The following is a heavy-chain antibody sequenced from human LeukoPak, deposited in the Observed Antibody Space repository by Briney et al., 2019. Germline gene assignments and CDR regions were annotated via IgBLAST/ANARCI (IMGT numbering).Heavy chain of an antibody. CDR2: IKQDGSEK. J-gene: IGHJ4*02. D-gene: IGHD6-19*01. Sequence: GGSLRLSCAASGFTFSSYWMSWVRQAPGKGLEWVANIKQDGSEKYYVDSVKGRFTISRDNAKNSLYLQMSSLRAEDTAVYYCATYSGAYSSGWPHYWGQGTLVTVSS. CDR3: ATYSGAYSSGWPHY. CDR1: GFTFSSYW. V-gene: IGHV3-7*01.